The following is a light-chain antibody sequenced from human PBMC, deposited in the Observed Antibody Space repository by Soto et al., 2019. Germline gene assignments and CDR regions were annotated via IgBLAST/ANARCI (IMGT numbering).Light chain of an antibody. Sequence: SALTQPRSVSGSPGQSVTISCTGTSSDVGGYNYVSWYQQLPGKAPKLMIYEVTKRSSGVPDRFSGSKSGNTASLTISGLQPEDEAHYYCSSYTGTYTFGVFGTGTKVTVL. J-gene: IGLJ1*01. V-gene: IGLV2-11*01. CDR3: SSYTGTYTFGV. CDR2: EVT. CDR1: SSDVGGYNY.